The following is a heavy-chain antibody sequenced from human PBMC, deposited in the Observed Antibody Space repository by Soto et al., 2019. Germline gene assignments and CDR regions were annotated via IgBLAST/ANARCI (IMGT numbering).Heavy chain of an antibody. Sequence: PSETLSLTCTVSGGSISSYYWSWIRRPPGKGLEWIGYIYYSGSTNYNPSLKSRVTISVDTSKNQFSLKLSSVTAADTAVYYCASEIAVAGTHDAFDIWGQGTMVTVSS. CDR3: ASEIAVAGTHDAFDI. D-gene: IGHD6-19*01. V-gene: IGHV4-59*01. J-gene: IGHJ3*02. CDR2: IYYSGST. CDR1: GGSISSYY.